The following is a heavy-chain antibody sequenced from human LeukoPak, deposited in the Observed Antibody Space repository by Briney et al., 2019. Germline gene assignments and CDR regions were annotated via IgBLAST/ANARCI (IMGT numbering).Heavy chain of an antibody. Sequence: PSGTLSLTCAVSGGSISSSNWWSWVRQPPGKGLEWIGEIHHSGSTNYNPSLKSRVTISVDKSKNQFSLKLSSVTAADTAVYYCARENRGKKGAYYYFYMDVWGKGTTVTISS. CDR3: ARENRGKKGAYYYFYMDV. D-gene: IGHD1/OR15-1a*01. CDR2: IHHSGST. V-gene: IGHV4-4*02. CDR1: GGSISSSNW. J-gene: IGHJ6*03.